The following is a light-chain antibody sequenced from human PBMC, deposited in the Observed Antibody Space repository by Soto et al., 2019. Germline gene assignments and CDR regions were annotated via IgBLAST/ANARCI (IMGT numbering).Light chain of an antibody. J-gene: IGLJ1*01. Sequence: QSALTQPASVSGSPGQSITISCTETVGLVSWNQQHPGKVPKLIIYDDTKRPSGVSTRFSGSKSGNTASLTISGLQTEDEADYYCCLYVGGRTYVFGTGTKLTVL. CDR2: DDT. CDR3: CLYVGGRTYV. CDR1: VGL. V-gene: IGLV2-23*01.